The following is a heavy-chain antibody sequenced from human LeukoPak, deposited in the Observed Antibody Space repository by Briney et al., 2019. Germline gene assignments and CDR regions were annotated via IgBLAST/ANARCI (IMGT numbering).Heavy chain of an antibody. CDR2: ISGSGNLT. Sequence: PGGSLRLSCAASGFTFSNYAMTWVRQAPGKGLEWVSTISGSGNLTYFADSVKGRFTISRDNAKNTLYLQMNSLRAEYTAVYYCARAMGPDYWGQGTLVTVSS. J-gene: IGHJ4*02. CDR1: GFTFSNYA. CDR3: ARAMGPDY. V-gene: IGHV3-23*01.